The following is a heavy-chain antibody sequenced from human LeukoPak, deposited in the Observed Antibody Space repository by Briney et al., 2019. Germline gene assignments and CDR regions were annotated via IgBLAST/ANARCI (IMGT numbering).Heavy chain of an antibody. CDR3: ATDRDYGDYERFFDL. CDR2: IPYDGSNK. Sequence: SGGSLRLSCAASGFTFSSYGMHWVRQAPGKGLEWVAFIPYDGSNKYYADSVKGRFTISRDNSKNTLYLQMNSLRAEDTAVYYCATDRDYGDYERFFDLWGRGTLVTVSS. D-gene: IGHD4-17*01. J-gene: IGHJ2*01. CDR1: GFTFSSYG. V-gene: IGHV3-30*02.